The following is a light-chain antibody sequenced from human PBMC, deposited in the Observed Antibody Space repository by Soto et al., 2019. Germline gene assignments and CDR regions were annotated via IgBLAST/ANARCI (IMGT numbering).Light chain of an antibody. Sequence: QSALTQPASVSGSPGQSITICCTGTSSDVGGYNYVSWHQQHPGKAPKLMIYDVRNRPSGVSNRFSGSKSGNTASLTISGLQAEDEADYYCSSYTSSSTYVFGTGTKVTV. CDR2: DVR. V-gene: IGLV2-14*03. CDR3: SSYTSSSTYV. J-gene: IGLJ1*01. CDR1: SSDVGGYNY.